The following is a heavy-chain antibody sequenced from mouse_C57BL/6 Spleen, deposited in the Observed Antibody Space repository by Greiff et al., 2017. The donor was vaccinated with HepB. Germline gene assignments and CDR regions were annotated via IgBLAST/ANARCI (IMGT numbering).Heavy chain of an antibody. CDR2: IYWDDDK. J-gene: IGHJ4*01. CDR1: GFSLSTSGMG. CDR3: ARIVGYYGSSPMDY. D-gene: IGHD1-1*01. V-gene: IGHV8-12*01. Sequence: QVTLKESGPGILQSSQTLSLTCSFSGFSLSTSGMGVSWIRQPSGKGLEWLAHIYWDDDKRYNPSLKSRLTISKDTSSNQVFRKITSVDTADTATYYCARIVGYYGSSPMDYWGQGTSVTVSS.